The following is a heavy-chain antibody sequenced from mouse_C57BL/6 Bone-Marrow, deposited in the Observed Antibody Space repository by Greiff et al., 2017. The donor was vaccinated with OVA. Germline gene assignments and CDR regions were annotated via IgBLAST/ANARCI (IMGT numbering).Heavy chain of an antibody. J-gene: IGHJ4*01. CDR2: IYPGDGDT. D-gene: IGHD2-1*01. V-gene: IGHV1-81*01. CDR3: ARGDGNLYAMDY. Sequence: QVQLQQSGAELARPGASVKLSCKASGYTFTSYGISWVKQRTGQGLEWIGEIYPGDGDTNYNGKFKGKATLTADKSSSTAYMQLSSLTSEDSAVYCCARGDGNLYAMDYWGQGTSVTVSS. CDR1: GYTFTSYG.